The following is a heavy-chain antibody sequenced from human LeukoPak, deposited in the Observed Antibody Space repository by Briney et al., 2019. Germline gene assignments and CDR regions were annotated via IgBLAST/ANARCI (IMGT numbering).Heavy chain of an antibody. V-gene: IGHV3-23*01. CDR2: ISGSGGST. CDR3: AKGGKWDVTPFDY. CDR1: GFTSSSYA. D-gene: IGHD1-26*01. J-gene: IGHJ4*02. Sequence: NPGGSLRLSCAASGFTSSSYAMSWVRQAPGKGLEWVSAISGSGGSTYYADSVKGRFTISRDNSKNTLYLQMNSLRAEDTAVYYCAKGGKWDVTPFDYWGQGTLVTVSS.